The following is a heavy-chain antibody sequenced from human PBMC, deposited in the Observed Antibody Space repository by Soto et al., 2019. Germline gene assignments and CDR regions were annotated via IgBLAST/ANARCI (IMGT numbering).Heavy chain of an antibody. V-gene: IGHV4-31*03. Sequence: PSETLSLTCTVSGGSISSGTYYWSWIRQQPGKGLEWIGHISDSGSSYYNPSLESRVTISVDTSKNQFSLKLSAVTAADTAVYFCARTTFYDIFTAYYSLFDYWGQGTMVTVSS. J-gene: IGHJ4*02. CDR3: ARTTFYDIFTAYYSLFDY. CDR1: GGSISSGTYY. D-gene: IGHD3-9*01. CDR2: ISDSGSS.